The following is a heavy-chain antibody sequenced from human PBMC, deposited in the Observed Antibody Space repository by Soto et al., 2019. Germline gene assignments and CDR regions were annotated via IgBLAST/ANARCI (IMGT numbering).Heavy chain of an antibody. D-gene: IGHD3-9*01. CDR2: INHSGST. V-gene: IGHV4-34*01. J-gene: IGHJ6*03. CDR1: GGSFSGYY. Sequence: SETLSLTCAVYGGSFSGYYWSWIRQPPGKGLEWIGEINHSGSTNYNPSLKSRVTISVETSKNQYSLKLSSVTAADTAVYYCARRGYDILTGHYEPYYYYYYMDVWGKGTTVTVSS. CDR3: ARRGYDILTGHYEPYYYYYYMDV.